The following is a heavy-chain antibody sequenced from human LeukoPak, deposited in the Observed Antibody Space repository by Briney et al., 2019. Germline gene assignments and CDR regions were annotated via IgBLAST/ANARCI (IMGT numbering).Heavy chain of an antibody. Sequence: QSGRSLRLSRAASGITFSSYWMNWVRQPPGNGLEWVVNIKQDGSDKYYVDSVKGRFTISRDNAKNSLYLQMNSLRAEDTAVYYCASRKSITDVAYWGQGTLVTVSS. J-gene: IGHJ4*02. CDR2: IKQDGSDK. CDR1: GITFSSYW. D-gene: IGHD5-12*01. CDR3: ASRKSITDVAY. V-gene: IGHV3-7*01.